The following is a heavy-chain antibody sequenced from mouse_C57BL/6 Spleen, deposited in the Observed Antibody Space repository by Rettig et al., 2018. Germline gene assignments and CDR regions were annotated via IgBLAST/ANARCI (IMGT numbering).Heavy chain of an antibody. D-gene: IGHD2-5*01. CDR3: AGSNYLYWYFDV. CDR2: IYPGDGDT. V-gene: IGHV1-82*01. Sequence: GKGLEWIGRIYPGDGDTNYNGKFKGKATLTAAKSSSTAYMQLSSLTSEDSAVYFCAGSNYLYWYFDVWGTGTTVTVSS. J-gene: IGHJ1*03.